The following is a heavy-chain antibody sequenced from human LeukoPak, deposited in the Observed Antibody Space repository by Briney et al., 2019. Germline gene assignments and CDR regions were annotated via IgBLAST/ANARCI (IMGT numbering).Heavy chain of an antibody. Sequence: HGESLKISCKGSGYCFTSYWIAWVRQMPGRGLEWMGIIFPDDSDTRYSPSFQGLITISADKSINTAYLQWSSLKASDTAMYYCARHSDITVADSWGQGTLVTVSS. CDR3: ARHSDITVADS. CDR1: GYCFTSYW. V-gene: IGHV5-51*01. J-gene: IGHJ5*01. CDR2: IFPDDSDT. D-gene: IGHD6-19*01.